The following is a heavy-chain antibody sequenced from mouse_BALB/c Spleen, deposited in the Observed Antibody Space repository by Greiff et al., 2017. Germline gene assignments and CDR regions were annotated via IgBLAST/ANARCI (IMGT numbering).Heavy chain of an antibody. CDR2: INPSNGRT. Sequence: QVQLQQPGAELVKPGASVKLSCKASGYTFTSYWMHWVKQRPGQGLEWIGEINPSNGRTNYNEKFKSKATLTVDKSSSTAYMQLSSLTSEDSAVYYCATPMITMAMDYWGQGTSVTVSS. J-gene: IGHJ4*01. V-gene: IGHV1S81*02. CDR1: GYTFTSYW. CDR3: ATPMITMAMDY. D-gene: IGHD2-4*01.